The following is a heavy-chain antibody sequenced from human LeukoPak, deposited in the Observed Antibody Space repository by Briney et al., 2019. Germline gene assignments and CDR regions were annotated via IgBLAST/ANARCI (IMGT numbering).Heavy chain of an antibody. CDR1: GFTFSSYA. CDR3: AKSLGDYRSAGGPFDP. CDR2: ISGSGGRT. Sequence: GGSLRLSCAASGFTFSSYAMSWVRQAPGKGLEWVSAISGSGGRTYYADSVKGRFTISRDNSKNTLYLQMNSLRAEDTAVYYCAKSLGDYRSAGGPFDPWGQGTLVTVSS. J-gene: IGHJ5*02. V-gene: IGHV3-23*01. D-gene: IGHD4-17*01.